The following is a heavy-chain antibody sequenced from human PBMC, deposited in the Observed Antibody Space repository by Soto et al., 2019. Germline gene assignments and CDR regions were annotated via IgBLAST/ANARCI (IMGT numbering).Heavy chain of an antibody. CDR2: ISRDGSSK. D-gene: IGHD2-8*01. Sequence: LRLSCAASGFTFSRYAMHWVRQAPGEGLEWVAVISRDGSSKYYGDSVKGRFTVSRDNSNNTLYLSMASLRPDDTAVFYCARSRNGAVPDSINFWGQGTLVTVSS. J-gene: IGHJ4*02. CDR1: GFTFSRYA. CDR3: ARSRNGAVPDSINF. V-gene: IGHV3-30-3*01.